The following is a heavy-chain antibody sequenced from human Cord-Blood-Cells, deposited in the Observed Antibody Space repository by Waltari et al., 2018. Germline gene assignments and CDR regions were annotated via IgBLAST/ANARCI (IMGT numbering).Heavy chain of an antibody. CDR2: SNPNSGGT. V-gene: IGHV1-2*06. Sequence: QVQLVQSGAEVKKPAASVKVSCKASGYTFTGYYMHCVRQAPGQGLEWMGRSNPNSGGTNDAQKFQGRVNMNRDTSISTAYMELSRLRSDDTAVYYCAITGYSSSWYAFDIWGQGTMVTVSS. D-gene: IGHD6-13*01. CDR3: AITGYSSSWYAFDI. CDR1: GYTFTGYY. J-gene: IGHJ3*02.